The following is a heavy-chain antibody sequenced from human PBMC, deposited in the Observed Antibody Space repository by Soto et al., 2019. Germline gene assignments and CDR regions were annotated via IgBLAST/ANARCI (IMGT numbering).Heavy chain of an antibody. CDR1: GYTFTSYG. V-gene: IGHV1-18*01. Sequence: QVPLVQSGAEVKKPGASVKVSCKASGYTFTSYGISWVRQAPGQGLEWMGWISAYNGNTNYAQKLQGRVTMTTDTSTSTAYMELRSQRSDDTAVYYCAREGDYDYVWGSYRFSPADYWGQGTLVTVSS. CDR3: AREGDYDYVWGSYRFSPADY. J-gene: IGHJ4*02. CDR2: ISAYNGNT. D-gene: IGHD3-16*02.